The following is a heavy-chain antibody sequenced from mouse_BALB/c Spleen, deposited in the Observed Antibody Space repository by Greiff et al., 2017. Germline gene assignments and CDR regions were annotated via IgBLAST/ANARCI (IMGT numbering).Heavy chain of an antibody. CDR1: GFTFSSFG. Sequence: EVHLVESGGGLVQPGGSRKPSCAASGFTFSSFGMHWVRQAPEKGLEWVAYISSGSSTIYYADTVKGRFTISRDNPKNTLFLQMTSLRSEDTAMYYCARSRNGNYAWFAYWGQGTLVTVSA. V-gene: IGHV5-17*02. CDR3: ARSRNGNYAWFAY. D-gene: IGHD2-1*01. J-gene: IGHJ3*01. CDR2: ISSGSSTI.